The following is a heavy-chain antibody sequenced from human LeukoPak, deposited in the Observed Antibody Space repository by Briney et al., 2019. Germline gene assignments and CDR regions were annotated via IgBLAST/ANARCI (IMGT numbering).Heavy chain of an antibody. D-gene: IGHD3-10*01. Sequence: ASVTVSCKTSGYPFRNYDINWVRQATGQGLEWMGWINPHSGKTGYAQKFQGRVTMTTDTSASTAYMELSSLRSDDTAVYYCARDRRFGDFFDWGQGTLVTVSS. CDR3: ARDRRFGDFFD. CDR2: INPHSGKT. J-gene: IGHJ4*02. CDR1: GYPFRNYD. V-gene: IGHV1-8*01.